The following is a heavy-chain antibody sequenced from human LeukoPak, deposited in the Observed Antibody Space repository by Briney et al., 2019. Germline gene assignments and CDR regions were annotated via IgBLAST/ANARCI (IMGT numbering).Heavy chain of an antibody. V-gene: IGHV4-39*01. CDR3: ARHDSSGPYNAFDI. CDR1: GVSVSSSTYY. Sequence: SETLSLTCTVSGVSVSSSTYYWGWIRQPPGKGLEWIGSIYYRGSTYYNPSLKSRVTISADTSKNQFSLKLRSVTAADTAAYYCARHDSSGPYNAFDIWGQGTMVTVSS. J-gene: IGHJ3*02. CDR2: IYYRGST. D-gene: IGHD3-22*01.